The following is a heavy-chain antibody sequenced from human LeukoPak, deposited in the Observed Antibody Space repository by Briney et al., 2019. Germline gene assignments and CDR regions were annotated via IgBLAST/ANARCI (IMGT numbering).Heavy chain of an antibody. CDR2: IWYDGSNK. CDR3: ARDIAAAGSPGY. CDR1: GFTFSSYG. D-gene: IGHD6-13*01. Sequence: GGSLRLSCVASGFTFSSYGVHWVRQAPGKGLEWVAVIWYDGSNKYYADSVKGRFTISRDNSKNTLYLQMNSLRAEDTAVYYCARDIAAAGSPGYWGQGTLVTVSS. V-gene: IGHV3-33*01. J-gene: IGHJ4*02.